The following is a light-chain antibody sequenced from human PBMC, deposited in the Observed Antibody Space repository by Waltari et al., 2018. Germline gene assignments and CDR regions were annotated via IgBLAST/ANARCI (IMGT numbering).Light chain of an antibody. Sequence: EIVMTQSPATLSVSPGERVTLSCRASQTVRNNLAWYQQKPGQAPRLLIYAASTRATGIPARFSGSGSGTEFTLTISSLQSEDFAVYYCQQRSNWPPLTFGPGTKVDIK. V-gene: IGKV3-15*01. CDR2: AAS. CDR1: QTVRNN. J-gene: IGKJ3*01. CDR3: QQRSNWPPLT.